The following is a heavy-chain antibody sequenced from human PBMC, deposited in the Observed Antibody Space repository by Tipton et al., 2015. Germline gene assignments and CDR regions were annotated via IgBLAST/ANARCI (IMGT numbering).Heavy chain of an antibody. CDR1: GFTFDDYA. CDR3: ARGRNTIGSRFEY. CDR2: INWNSKSI. V-gene: IGHV3-9*01. J-gene: IGHJ4*02. Sequence: SLRLSCVVSGFTFDDYAMHWVRQAPGKGLEWVSGINWNSKSIRYADSVKGRFAISRDNAKKSLSLQMNSLRVEDTAVYYCARGRNTIGSRFEYWGLGTLVTVSS. D-gene: IGHD3-3*01.